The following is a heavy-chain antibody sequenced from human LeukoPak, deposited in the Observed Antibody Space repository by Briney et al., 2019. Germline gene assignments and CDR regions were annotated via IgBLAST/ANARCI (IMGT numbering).Heavy chain of an antibody. CDR3: ARGSWFDP. V-gene: IGHV3-30-3*01. CDR1: GFTFSSYA. Sequence: GGSLRLSCAASGFTFSSYAMHWVRQAPGKGLEWVAVISYDGSNKYYADSVKGRFTISRDSSKNTLYLQMNSLRAEDTAVYYCARGSWFDPWGQGTLVTVSS. J-gene: IGHJ5*02. CDR2: ISYDGSNK.